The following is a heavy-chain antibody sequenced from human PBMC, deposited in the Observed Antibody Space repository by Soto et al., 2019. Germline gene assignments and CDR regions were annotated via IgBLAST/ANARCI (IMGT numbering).Heavy chain of an antibody. CDR1: GFTFDDYA. CDR2: ISWDGGST. Sequence: GGSLRLSCAASGFTFDDYAMHWVRQAPGKGLEWVSLISWDGGSTYYADSVKGRFTISRDNSKNSLYLQMNSLRAEDTALYYCAKGHSSSWYYFVYWGQGTLVTVSS. V-gene: IGHV3-43D*03. D-gene: IGHD6-13*01. J-gene: IGHJ4*02. CDR3: AKGHSSSWYYFVY.